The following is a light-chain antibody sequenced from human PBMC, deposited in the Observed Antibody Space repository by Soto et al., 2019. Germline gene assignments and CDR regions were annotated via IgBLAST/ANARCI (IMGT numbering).Light chain of an antibody. J-gene: IGLJ1*01. Sequence: QSVLTQPASVSGSPGQSITISCTGTSSDVGSYNLVSWYQQHPGKAPKLMIYEGSKRPSGVSNRFSGSKSGNTASLTISGLQAEDEADYYYCSYAGSSTSYVFGTGTKVTVL. V-gene: IGLV2-23*01. CDR2: EGS. CDR1: SSDVGSYNL. CDR3: CSYAGSSTSYV.